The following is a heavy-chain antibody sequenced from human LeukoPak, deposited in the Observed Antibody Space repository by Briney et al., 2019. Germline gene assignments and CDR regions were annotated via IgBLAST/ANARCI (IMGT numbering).Heavy chain of an antibody. CDR2: VDPEDGET. V-gene: IGHV1-69-2*01. Sequence: ASVKISCKVSGYTFTDYYMHWVQQAPGKGLEWMGLVDPEDGETIYAEKFQGRVTITADTSTDTAYMELSSLRSEDTAVYYCATGGGRAQANTPWYYYMDVWGKGTTVTVSS. J-gene: IGHJ6*03. CDR1: GYTFTDYY. CDR3: ATGGGRAQANTPWYYYMDV. D-gene: IGHD2-15*01.